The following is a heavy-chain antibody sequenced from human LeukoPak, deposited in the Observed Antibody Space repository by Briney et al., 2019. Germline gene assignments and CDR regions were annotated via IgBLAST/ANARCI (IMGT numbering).Heavy chain of an antibody. Sequence: GGSLRLSCAASGFTFSDHYMSWIRQTPGEGLEWVSYISNRGYSTYYADSVKGRFTISRDNAKNSLYLEMQSLRAEDTAVYYCARNKRRFDQWGEGTVVTVSS. CDR1: GFTFSDHY. CDR3: ARNKRRFDQ. V-gene: IGHV3-11*01. CDR2: ISNRGYST. J-gene: IGHJ4*02. D-gene: IGHD1/OR15-1a*01.